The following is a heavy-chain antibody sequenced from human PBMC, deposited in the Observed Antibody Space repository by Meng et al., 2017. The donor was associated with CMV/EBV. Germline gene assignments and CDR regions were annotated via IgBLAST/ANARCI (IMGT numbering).Heavy chain of an antibody. J-gene: IGHJ4*02. V-gene: IGHV4-59*01. D-gene: IGHD2-2*01. CDR3: ARVVGDVVVPAATQYYFDY. CDR1: GFTFDDYA. CDR2: IYYSGIT. Sequence: GSLRLSCAASGFTFDDYAMHWVRQAPGKGLEWIGYIYYSGITNYNPSLKSRVTISVDTSKNQFSLKLSSVTAADTAVYYCARVVGDVVVPAATQYYFDYWGQGTLVTVSS.